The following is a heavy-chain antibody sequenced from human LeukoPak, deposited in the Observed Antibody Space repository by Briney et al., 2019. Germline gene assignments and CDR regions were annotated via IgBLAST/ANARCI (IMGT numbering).Heavy chain of an antibody. D-gene: IGHD3-16*01. CDR1: GFTVSSNY. CDR2: IYSGGST. Sequence: GGSLRLSCAASGFTVSSNYMSWVRQAPGKGLEWVSVIYSGGSTYYADSVKGRFTISRDTSKNTLYLQMNSLRAEDTAVYYCATYAGPALASAYVGAFDIWGQGTMVTVSS. J-gene: IGHJ3*02. CDR3: ATYAGPALASAYVGAFDI. V-gene: IGHV3-53*01.